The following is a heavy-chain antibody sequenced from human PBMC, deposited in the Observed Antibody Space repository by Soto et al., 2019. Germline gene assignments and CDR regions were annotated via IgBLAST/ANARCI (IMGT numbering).Heavy chain of an antibody. V-gene: IGHV1-3*01. CDR3: AKNILGEQTDF. D-gene: IGHD3-10*02. J-gene: IGHJ4*02. CDR1: GYTFTSYA. CDR2: INAGNGNT. Sequence: ASVKGSCKASGYTFTSYAMHWLRQAPGQRLEWMGWINAGNGNTKYSQKFQGRVTITRDTSASTTYMELSSLKSEDTALYYCAKNILGEQTDFWGPGTLLTVS.